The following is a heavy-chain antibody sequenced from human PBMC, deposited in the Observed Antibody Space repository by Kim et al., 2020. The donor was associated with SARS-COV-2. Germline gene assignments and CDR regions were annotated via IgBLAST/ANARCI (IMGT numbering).Heavy chain of an antibody. CDR3: ATIGHRDGYIS. V-gene: IGHV4-39*01. CDR2: IYYSGVT. D-gene: IGHD5-12*01. Sequence: SETLSLTCTVSGASISSSIYYWVWIRQPPGEGLEWIGTIYYSGVTYYNPSLKSRVTISIDTSKNQFSLTLTSVTATDMAVFYCATIGHRDGYISWGQGTLVTVSS. CDR1: GASISSSIYY. J-gene: IGHJ5*02.